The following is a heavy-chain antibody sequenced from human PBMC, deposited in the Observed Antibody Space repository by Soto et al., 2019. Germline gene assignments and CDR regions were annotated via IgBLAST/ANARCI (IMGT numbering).Heavy chain of an antibody. CDR3: ARDSTRRGSCDI. J-gene: IGHJ3*02. V-gene: IGHV4-34*01. CDR2: MNHSGST. Sequence: QVQLQQWGAGLLKPSETLSLTCAVYNGSFSVYYWTWIRQPPGKGLEWIGEMNHSGSTNYNPSLKGRVTMSVDTSKNQSSLKLTSVTAADTAVYYCARDSTRRGSCDIWGQGTMVTVSS. CDR1: NGSFSVYY. D-gene: IGHD4-4*01.